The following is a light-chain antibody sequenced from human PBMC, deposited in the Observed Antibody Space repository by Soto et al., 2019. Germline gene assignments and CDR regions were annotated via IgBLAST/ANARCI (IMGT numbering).Light chain of an antibody. CDR2: GAS. J-gene: IGKJ4*01. Sequence: DVQMTQSPSSLSASVGDRVTITCRASQSISGYLNWYQQKPGKAPKVLISGASTLHNGVPSRFSGRGYGTDFTLTISSLQPEDVATYYCQQSLSTLLTFGGGTKVDIK. CDR1: QSISGY. V-gene: IGKV1-39*01. CDR3: QQSLSTLLT.